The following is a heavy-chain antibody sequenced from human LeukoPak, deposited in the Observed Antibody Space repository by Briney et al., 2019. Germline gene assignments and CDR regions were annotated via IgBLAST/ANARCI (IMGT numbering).Heavy chain of an antibody. Sequence: GGSLRLSCAASGFTFSSYAMSWVRQAPGKGLEWVSAISCSGGSTYYADSVKGRFTISRDNSKNTMYLQMNSLRAEDTAVYYCAKDLAFWSGYYIRYFQHWGQGTLVTVSS. CDR3: AKDLAFWSGYYIRYFQH. CDR1: GFTFSSYA. V-gene: IGHV3-23*01. CDR2: ISCSGGST. D-gene: IGHD3-3*01. J-gene: IGHJ1*01.